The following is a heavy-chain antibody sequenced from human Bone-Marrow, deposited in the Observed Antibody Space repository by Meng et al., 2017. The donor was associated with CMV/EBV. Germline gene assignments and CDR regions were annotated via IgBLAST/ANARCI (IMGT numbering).Heavy chain of an antibody. J-gene: IGHJ4*02. CDR2: IKQDGSKK. V-gene: IGHV3-7*01. D-gene: IGHD1-26*01. Sequence: GESLKISCAASGFTFSTYWMSWARQAPGKGLEWVANIKQDGSKKYYVDSVRGRFTISRDNAGNSLYLEMNSLRVEDTAVYYCTRDDRWALDFWGQGTLVTVSS. CDR1: GFTFSTYW. CDR3: TRDDRWALDF.